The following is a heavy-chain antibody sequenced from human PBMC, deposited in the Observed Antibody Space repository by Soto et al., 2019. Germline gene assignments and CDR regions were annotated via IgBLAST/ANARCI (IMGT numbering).Heavy chain of an antibody. CDR2: INPESTTI. CDR1: GFTLRTYW. V-gene: IGHV3-74*01. J-gene: IGHJ4*02. D-gene: IGHD3-10*02. Sequence: GGSLRLSCTASGFTLRTYWMHWVRQAPGKGLVWVSRINPESTTITYADSVKGRFTISRDNAVDTLFLHMNSLSAEDAGVYYCTKDIFGVVDSWGQAPMV. CDR3: TKDIFGVVDS.